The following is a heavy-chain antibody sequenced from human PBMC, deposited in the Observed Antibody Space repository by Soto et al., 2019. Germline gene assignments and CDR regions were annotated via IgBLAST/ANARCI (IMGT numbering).Heavy chain of an antibody. CDR3: ARAKDSGGPNGFDH. V-gene: IGHV4-31*03. CDR2: IYYSGST. J-gene: IGHJ5*02. D-gene: IGHD1-1*01. Sequence: SEPMSLTCTVAGGYISSGGYCWSWNRKNPGKGLEWIGYIYYSGSTYYNPSLKSRVTISVDTSKNQFSLKLSSVTAADTAVYYCARAKDSGGPNGFDHSAQRTLVTVSS. CDR1: GGYISSGGYC.